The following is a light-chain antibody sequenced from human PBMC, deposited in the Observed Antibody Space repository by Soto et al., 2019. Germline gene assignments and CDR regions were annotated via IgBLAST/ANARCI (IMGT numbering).Light chain of an antibody. CDR2: GAS. CDR1: QSVSNT. CDR3: QQYNNWWT. V-gene: IGKV3-15*01. J-gene: IGKJ1*01. Sequence: EIVMTQSPATLSVSPGERATLSCRASQSVSNTLAWYKTKPGQAPRHLIYGASPRGTGIPARVSGSGSGTELTLTISGLQAEDFAFYYCQQYNNWWTFGQGTRVDIK.